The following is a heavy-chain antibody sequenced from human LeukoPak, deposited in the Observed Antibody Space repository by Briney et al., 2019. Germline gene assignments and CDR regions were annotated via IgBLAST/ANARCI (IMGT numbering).Heavy chain of an antibody. CDR1: GFTFNNYA. J-gene: IGHJ4*02. D-gene: IGHD3-22*01. Sequence: GGSLRLSCSASGFTFNNYAMYWVRQAPGKGLEYVSAITSNGGSAYYADSVKGRFTISRDNSRNTLYLQMNSLRAEDTAVYYCAKRGYYYDSSGYYSRTYFDYWGQGTLVIVSS. CDR3: AKRGYYYDSSGYYSRTYFDY. CDR2: ITSNGGSA. V-gene: IGHV3-64*04.